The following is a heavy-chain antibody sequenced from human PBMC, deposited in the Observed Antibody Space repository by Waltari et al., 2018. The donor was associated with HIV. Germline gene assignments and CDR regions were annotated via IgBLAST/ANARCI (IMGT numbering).Heavy chain of an antibody. D-gene: IGHD6-13*01. V-gene: IGHV3-30*04. CDR2: ISFDGSNK. CDR1: GFTFRSYA. Sequence: QVQLVESGGGVVQPGRSLRLSCAASGFTFRSYAMNWVRQAPGNGLEGGAVISFDGSNKYYADSVKGRFTISRDNSKNTLYLQMNSLRAEDTAVYYCARGRWAAAHSMDVWGQGTTVTVSS. J-gene: IGHJ6*02. CDR3: ARGRWAAAHSMDV.